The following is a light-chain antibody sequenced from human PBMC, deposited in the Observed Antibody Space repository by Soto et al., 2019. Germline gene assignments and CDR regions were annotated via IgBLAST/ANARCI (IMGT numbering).Light chain of an antibody. CDR2: GAS. CDR1: QSVSSGY. V-gene: IGKV3-20*01. J-gene: IGKJ1*01. Sequence: EIVLTQSPGTLSLSPGERATLSCRASQSVSSGYLDWYQQKPGQAPRLLIYGASSRATGIPDGFSGSGSGTDFTITISRLEPKAFAVYYCQQYGRSLWTFGQGTKVEIK. CDR3: QQYGRSLWT.